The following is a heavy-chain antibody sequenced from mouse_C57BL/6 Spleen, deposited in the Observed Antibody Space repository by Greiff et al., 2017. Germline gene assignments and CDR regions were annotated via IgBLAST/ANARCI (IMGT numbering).Heavy chain of an antibody. CDR1: GYSFTDYN. CDR3: ARMDSNSRYYYARDY. D-gene: IGHD2-5*01. J-gene: IGHJ4*01. V-gene: IGHV1-39*01. CDR2: LNPNYGTT. Sequence: VQLQQSGPELVKPGASVKISCKASGYSFTDYNMNWVKQSNGKSLEWIGVLNPNYGTTSSNQKFKGKATLPVDQSSSTAYMQRYSRPSGDSAGYSCARMDSNSRYYYARDYWGQGTSVTVSS.